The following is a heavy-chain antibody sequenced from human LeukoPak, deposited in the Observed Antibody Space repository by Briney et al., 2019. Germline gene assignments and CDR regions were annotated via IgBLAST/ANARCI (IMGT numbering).Heavy chain of an antibody. CDR2: INPNSGGT. J-gene: IGHJ5*02. CDR3: ARTEVYYYDSSRRFDP. CDR1: GYTFTGYY. D-gene: IGHD3-22*01. Sequence: ASVKVSCKASGYTFTGYYMHWVRQAPGQGLEWMGRINPNSGGTNYAQKFQGRVTMTRDTSISTAYMELSRLRSDDTAVYYCARTEVYYYDSSRRFDPWGQGTLVTVSS. V-gene: IGHV1-2*06.